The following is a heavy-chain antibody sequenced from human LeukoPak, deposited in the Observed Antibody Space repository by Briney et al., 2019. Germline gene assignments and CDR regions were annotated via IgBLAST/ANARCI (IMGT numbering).Heavy chain of an antibody. CDR3: ARVWYSSGWYYFDY. CDR1: GFTFDDYA. D-gene: IGHD6-19*01. Sequence: GGSLRLSCAASGFTFDDYAMHWVRQAPGKGLEWVSGISWNSGSIGYADSVKGRFTISRDNAKNSLYLQMNSLRAEDTAVYYCARVWYSSGWYYFDYWGQGTLVTVSS. CDR2: ISWNSGSI. J-gene: IGHJ4*02. V-gene: IGHV3-9*01.